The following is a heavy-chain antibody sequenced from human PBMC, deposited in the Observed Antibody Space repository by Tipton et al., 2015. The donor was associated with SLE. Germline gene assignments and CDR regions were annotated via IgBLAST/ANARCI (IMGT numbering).Heavy chain of an antibody. CDR2: IYSGGTT. CDR3: ARDRIIMYRGALGV. D-gene: IGHD3-10*01. Sequence: SLRLSCTASGLSVSGHYMSWVRQAPGKGLEWVSVIYSGGTTYYADSVKGRFTISRDSSENTLYLQMNSLRAEDTAVYYCARDRIIMYRGALGVWGKGTTVTVSS. J-gene: IGHJ6*04. CDR1: GLSVSGHY. V-gene: IGHV3-66*02.